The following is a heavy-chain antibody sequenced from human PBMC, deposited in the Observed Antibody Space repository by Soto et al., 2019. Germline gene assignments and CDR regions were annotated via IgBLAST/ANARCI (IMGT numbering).Heavy chain of an antibody. CDR1: GFNFSNHW. CDR2: ITSDGKSK. D-gene: IGHD6-19*01. Sequence: GGSLRLSCAASGFNFSNHWMHWVRQRPAEGLVWVSRITSDGKSKAYAEPVKGRFAISRDNAKNTLYLQMNGLTAEDTAVYYCAGRIVVAGTLAYWGQGTLVTVSS. J-gene: IGHJ4*02. CDR3: AGRIVVAGTLAY. V-gene: IGHV3-74*01.